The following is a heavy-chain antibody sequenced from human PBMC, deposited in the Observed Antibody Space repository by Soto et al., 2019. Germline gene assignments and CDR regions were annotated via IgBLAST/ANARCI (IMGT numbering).Heavy chain of an antibody. CDR2: LNPNSGDT. Sequence: QVQLVQSGAEVKKPGASVKVSCKASGYTFSSYDINWVRQATGQGLEWMGWLNPNSGDTGYAQKFQGRVTLTRNTSITTPSIELSSLTSDDTAVYYCATSGGGWYLYWGQGTLVTVSS. V-gene: IGHV1-8*01. D-gene: IGHD6-19*01. CDR1: GYTFSSYD. J-gene: IGHJ4*02. CDR3: ATSGGGWYLY.